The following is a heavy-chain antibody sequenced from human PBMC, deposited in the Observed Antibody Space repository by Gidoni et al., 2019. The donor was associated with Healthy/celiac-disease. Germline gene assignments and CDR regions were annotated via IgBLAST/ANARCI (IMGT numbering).Heavy chain of an antibody. D-gene: IGHD3-9*01. CDR3: ARGRLRYFDWSSGEDY. CDR2: INHIGST. Sequence: QVQLQQWGAGLLKPSETLSLTCAVYGGSFSCYYWSWIRQPPGKGLEWIGEINHIGSTNYNPSLKSRVTISVDTSKNQFSLKLSSVTAADTAVYYCARGRLRYFDWSSGEDYWGQGTLVTVSS. V-gene: IGHV4-34*01. J-gene: IGHJ4*02. CDR1: GGSFSCYY.